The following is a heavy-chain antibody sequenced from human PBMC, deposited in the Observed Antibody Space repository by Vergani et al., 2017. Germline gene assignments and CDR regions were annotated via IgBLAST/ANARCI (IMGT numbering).Heavy chain of an antibody. CDR3: ARGDYGILSGYRY. J-gene: IGHJ4*02. D-gene: IGHD3-9*01. CDR1: GYTFSNYY. CDR2: INPSGGHT. V-gene: IGHV1-46*03. Sequence: QVQVVQSGAEVKKSGASVKVSCKTSGYTFSNYYMHWVRQAPGQGLEWMGIINPSGGHTNYAQKFQGRVTMTRDTSTRTVYMELSSLGSEETAIYYCARGDYGILSGYRYWGQGTLVTVSA.